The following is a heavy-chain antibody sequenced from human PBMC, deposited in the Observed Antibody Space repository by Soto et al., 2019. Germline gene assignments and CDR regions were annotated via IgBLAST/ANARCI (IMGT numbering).Heavy chain of an antibody. CDR1: GFSLSTSGVG. Sequence: QITLKESGPTLVKPTQTLTLTCTFSGFSLSTSGVGVGWIRQPPGKALEWLALIYWDDDKRYSPSLKSRLTITKDTSKNQVVLTMTNMDPVDTATYYCAHSFWFGELHIGTTDAFDIWGQGTMVTVSS. CDR2: IYWDDDK. J-gene: IGHJ3*02. D-gene: IGHD3-10*01. CDR3: AHSFWFGELHIGTTDAFDI. V-gene: IGHV2-5*02.